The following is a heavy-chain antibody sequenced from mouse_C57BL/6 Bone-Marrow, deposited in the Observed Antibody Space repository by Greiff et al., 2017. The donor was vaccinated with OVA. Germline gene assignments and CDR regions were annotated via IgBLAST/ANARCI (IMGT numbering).Heavy chain of an antibody. V-gene: IGHV1-82*01. CDR2: IYPGDGDT. Sequence: QVQLQQSGPELVKPGASVKISCKASGYAFSSSWMNWVKQRPGKGLEWIGRIYPGDGDTNYNGKFKGKATLTADKSSSTAYMQLSSLTSEDSAVYFCARSVWYAFAYWGQGTLVTVSA. CDR3: ARSVWYAFAY. J-gene: IGHJ3*01. CDR1: GYAFSSSW. D-gene: IGHD2-10*02.